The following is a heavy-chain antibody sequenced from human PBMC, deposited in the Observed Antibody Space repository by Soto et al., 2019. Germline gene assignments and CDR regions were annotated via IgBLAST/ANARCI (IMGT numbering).Heavy chain of an antibody. CDR2: IWYDGSNK. Sequence: QVQLVESGGGVVQPGRSLRLSCAASGFTFSSYGMHWVRQAPGKGLEWVAVIWYDGSNKYYADSVKGRFTISRDNSKNTLYLQMNRLRAEDTAVYYCARDRIAVADGMDVWGQGTTVTVSS. V-gene: IGHV3-33*01. J-gene: IGHJ6*02. D-gene: IGHD6-19*01. CDR1: GFTFSSYG. CDR3: ARDRIAVADGMDV.